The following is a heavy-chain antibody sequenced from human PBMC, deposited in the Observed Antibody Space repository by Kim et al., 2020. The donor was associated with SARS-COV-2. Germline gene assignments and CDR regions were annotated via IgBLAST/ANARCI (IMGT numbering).Heavy chain of an antibody. J-gene: IGHJ6*03. CDR3: ARDSYYDIFRYYYYYMDV. V-gene: IGHV1-3*01. Sequence: ASVKVSCKASGYTFTSYAMHWVRLAPGQRLEWMGWINAGNGNTKYSQKFQGRGTITRDTSASTAYMELSSLRSEDTAVYYCARDSYYDIFRYYYYYMDVWGKGTTVTVSS. CDR2: INAGNGNT. D-gene: IGHD3-9*01. CDR1: GYTFTSYA.